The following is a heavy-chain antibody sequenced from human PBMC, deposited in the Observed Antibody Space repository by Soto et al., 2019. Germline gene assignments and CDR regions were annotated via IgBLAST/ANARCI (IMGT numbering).Heavy chain of an antibody. J-gene: IGHJ4*02. V-gene: IGHV3-23*01. Sequence: EVQLLESGGGLVQPGGSLTLSCAASGFTFSSYAMSWVRQAPGKGLEWVSATCDSGGGTYYADSVKGRFTISRDNSKNTLYLQMNSLTAEDTAVYYCAKDRLDLRWLYFDCGGLGTLVTVS. CDR1: GFTFSSYA. D-gene: IGHD4-17*01. CDR3: AKDRLDLRWLYFDC. CDR2: TCDSGGGT.